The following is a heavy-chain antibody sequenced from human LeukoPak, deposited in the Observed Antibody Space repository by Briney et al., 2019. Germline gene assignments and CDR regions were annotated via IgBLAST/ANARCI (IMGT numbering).Heavy chain of an antibody. V-gene: IGHV3-7*01. D-gene: IGHD3-10*01. Sequence: GGSLRLSCAASGFTFSSYWMSWVRQAPGKGLEWVANINQDGSEKYYVDSVKGRFTISRDNAKNSLYLQMNTLRAEDTAVYYCVRANYYGSGPFFGYWGQGALVTVSS. CDR3: VRANYYGSGPFFGY. CDR2: INQDGSEK. J-gene: IGHJ4*02. CDR1: GFTFSSYW.